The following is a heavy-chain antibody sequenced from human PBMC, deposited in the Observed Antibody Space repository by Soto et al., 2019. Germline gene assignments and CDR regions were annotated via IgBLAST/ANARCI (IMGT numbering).Heavy chain of an antibody. CDR2: IGYDGSNK. V-gene: IGHV3-33*01. CDR3: VSPRSHFGY. J-gene: IGHJ4*02. Sequence: QVQLVESGGDVAKPGRSLRLSCAASGFTFSSYGMHWVRQAPGKGLEWVAVIGYDGSNKYYADSVKGRFTISRDNSRNTLYLQMNSLRAEDSAVYYCVSPRSHFGYWGQGTLVTVSS. CDR1: GFTFSSYG.